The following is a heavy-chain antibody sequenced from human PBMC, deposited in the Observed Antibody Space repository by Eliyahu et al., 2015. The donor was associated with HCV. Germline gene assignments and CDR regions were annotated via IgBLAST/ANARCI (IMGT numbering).Heavy chain of an antibody. D-gene: IGHD4-17*01. Sequence: QVQLVQSGAEVKKPGASVKVSCKASGYTFTSYYXHWVRQAPGQGLEWMGIINPSGGSTSYAQKFQGRVTMTRDTSTSTVYMELSSLRSEDTAVYYCARDRTTVTTDYYYYGMDVWGQGTTVTVSS. CDR3: ARDRTTVTTDYYYYGMDV. J-gene: IGHJ6*02. CDR1: GYTFTSYY. CDR2: INPSGGST. V-gene: IGHV1-46*01.